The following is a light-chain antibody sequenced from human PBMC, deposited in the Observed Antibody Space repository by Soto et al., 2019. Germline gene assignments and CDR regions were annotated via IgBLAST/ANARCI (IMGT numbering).Light chain of an antibody. V-gene: IGLV2-14*01. CDR1: SSDVGGYNY. CDR3: SSYRASGTLV. CDR2: EVS. J-gene: IGLJ3*02. Sequence: QSVLTQPTSVSGSPGQSITISCTGTSSDVGGYNYVSWYQQLPGKAPKLIIYEVSNRPSGVSNRFVGSKSGNTASLTISGLQAEDEADYYCSSYRASGTLVFGGGTKVTVL.